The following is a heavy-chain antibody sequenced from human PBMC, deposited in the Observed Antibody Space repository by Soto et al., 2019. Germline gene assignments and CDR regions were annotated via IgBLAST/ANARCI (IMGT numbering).Heavy chain of an antibody. CDR3: AKDTSKFLGYSSGFQDY. Sequence: GGSLRLSCAASGFTFSSYDMSWVRQAPGKGLEWVSTISASGGNTYYVDSVMGRFTISRDNSKNTLYLQMNSLRAEDTAVYYCAKDTSKFLGYSSGFQDYWGQGTLVTVSS. CDR1: GFTFSSYD. D-gene: IGHD6-19*01. V-gene: IGHV3-23*01. J-gene: IGHJ4*02. CDR2: ISASGGNT.